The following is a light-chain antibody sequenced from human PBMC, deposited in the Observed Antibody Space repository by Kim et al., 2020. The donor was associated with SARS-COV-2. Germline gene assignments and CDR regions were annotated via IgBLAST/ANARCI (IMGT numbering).Light chain of an antibody. CDR2: GKN. V-gene: IGLV3-19*01. J-gene: IGLJ2*01. CDR1: SLRSYY. Sequence: ALGQTVRIPCQGDSLRSYYATWYQQKPGQAPMLVIYGKNNRPSEIPDRFSGSSSGNTASLTITGAQAEDEADYYCNSRDSNNNVIFGGGTQLTVL. CDR3: NSRDSNNNVI.